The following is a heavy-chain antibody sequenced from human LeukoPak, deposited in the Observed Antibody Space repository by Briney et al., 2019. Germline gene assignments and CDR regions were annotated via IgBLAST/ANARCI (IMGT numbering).Heavy chain of an antibody. CDR1: GGSISSYY. CDR2: IYYSGSI. V-gene: IGHV4-59*01. J-gene: IGHJ5*02. CDR3: ATQSMVRGVISWFDP. Sequence: SETLSLTCTVSGGSISSYYWSWIRQPPGKGLEWIGYIYYSGSINYNPSLKSRVTISVDTSKNQFSLKLSSVTAADTAVYYCATQSMVRGVISWFDPWGQGTLVTVSS. D-gene: IGHD3-10*01.